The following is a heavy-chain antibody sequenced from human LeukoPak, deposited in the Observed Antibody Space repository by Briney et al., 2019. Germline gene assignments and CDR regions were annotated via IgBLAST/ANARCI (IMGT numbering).Heavy chain of an antibody. CDR1: GFTFSSYA. V-gene: IGHV3-23*01. J-gene: IGHJ4*02. CDR2: LRGDGST. Sequence: GGSLRLSCAATGFTFSSYAMSWVRQAPARGLEWVSSLRGDGSTFYADSVKGRFTLSRDESRNTVYFQLNSLRVEDTAVYYCAKASWVSNGDAVLWGQGTLVTVFS. D-gene: IGHD1-1*01. CDR3: AKASWVSNGDAVL.